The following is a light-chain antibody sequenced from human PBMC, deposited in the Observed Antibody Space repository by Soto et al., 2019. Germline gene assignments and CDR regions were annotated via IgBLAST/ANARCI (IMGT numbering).Light chain of an antibody. Sequence: EIVLTQSPATLSLSPGERATLSCRTSQDISSYLAWYQQKPGEAPRLLVYDAFNRATGIPARFSGSGSGTDFTLTISSLEPEDFAVYYCQQRRDWPLTFGGGTKVEMK. J-gene: IGKJ4*01. CDR2: DAF. V-gene: IGKV3-11*01. CDR3: QQRRDWPLT. CDR1: QDISSY.